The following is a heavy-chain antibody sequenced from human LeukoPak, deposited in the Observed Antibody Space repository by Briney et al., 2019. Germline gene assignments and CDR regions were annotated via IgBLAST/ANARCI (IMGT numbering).Heavy chain of an antibody. CDR2: IYTNGST. CDR1: GGSISSGSYY. J-gene: IGHJ4*02. V-gene: IGHV4-61*02. Sequence: SETLSLTCTVSGGSISSGSYYWSWIRQPAGKGLEWIGRIYTNGSTNYNPSLKSRVTISVDTSKNQFSLKLSSVTAADTAVYYCARAQHIAAAAFDYWGQGTLVTVSS. CDR3: ARAQHIAAAAFDY. D-gene: IGHD6-13*01.